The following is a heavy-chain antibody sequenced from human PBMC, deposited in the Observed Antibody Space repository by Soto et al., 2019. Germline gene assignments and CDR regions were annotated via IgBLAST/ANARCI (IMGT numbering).Heavy chain of an antibody. CDR1: GFIFSDYG. CDR3: ARWWNDEEWVETMDV. Sequence: QVQLVESGGAVVQPGRSLRLACETSGFIFSDYGMHWVRQAPGKGLEWVAVIYYDGSNEHYSDSVRGRFTISRDNSKNILYLQMNSLRAEYTAIYYCARWWNDEEWVETMDVWGQGTTVTVSS. D-gene: IGHD1-1*01. J-gene: IGHJ6*01. CDR2: IYYDGSNE. V-gene: IGHV3-33*01.